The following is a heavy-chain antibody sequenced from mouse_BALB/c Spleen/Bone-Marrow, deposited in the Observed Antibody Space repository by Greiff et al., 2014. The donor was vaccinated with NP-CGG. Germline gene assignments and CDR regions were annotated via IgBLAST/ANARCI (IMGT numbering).Heavy chain of an antibody. D-gene: IGHD2-1*01. CDR3: ARVYYGNLDY. J-gene: IGHJ4*01. CDR1: GYEFSSYW. Sequence: VQRVESGAELVRPGSSVKISCKASGYEFSSYWMNWVKQRPGQGLEWIGQIYPGDGDTNYNGKSKGKATLTADKSSSTAYMQVSSLTPEDSAVYFCARVYYGNLDYWGQGTSVTVSS. CDR2: IYPGDGDT. V-gene: IGHV1-80*01.